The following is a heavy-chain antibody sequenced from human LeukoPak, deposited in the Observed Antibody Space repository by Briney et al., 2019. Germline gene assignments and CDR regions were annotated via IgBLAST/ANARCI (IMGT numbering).Heavy chain of an antibody. CDR1: GYTFTGYY. CDR3: ARGSLSRYYYGSGSYNY. V-gene: IGHV1-2*02. J-gene: IGHJ4*02. Sequence: GASVKVSCKASGYTFTGYYMHWVRQAPGQGLEWMGWINPNSGGTNYAQKFQGRVTMTRDTSISTAYMELSRLRSDDTAAYYCARGSLSRYYYGSGSYNYWGQGTLVTVSS. D-gene: IGHD3-10*01. CDR2: INPNSGGT.